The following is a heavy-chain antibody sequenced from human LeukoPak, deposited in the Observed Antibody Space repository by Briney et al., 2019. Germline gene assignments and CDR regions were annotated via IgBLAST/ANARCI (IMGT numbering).Heavy chain of an antibody. CDR3: AREAWIQLRAGPFDY. J-gene: IGHJ4*02. D-gene: IGHD5-18*01. Sequence: PGGSLRLSCEASGFTISSYWIHWVRQAPGKGLVWVSRINIDGTTTTYADSVKGRFTISRDNAKNTVYLQMTSLWAEDTAVYYCAREAWIQLRAGPFDYWGQGTLVTVSP. CDR2: INIDGTTT. V-gene: IGHV3-74*01. CDR1: GFTISSYW.